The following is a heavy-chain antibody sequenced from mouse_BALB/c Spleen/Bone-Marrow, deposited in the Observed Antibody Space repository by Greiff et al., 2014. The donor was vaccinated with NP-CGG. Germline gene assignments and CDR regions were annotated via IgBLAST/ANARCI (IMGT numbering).Heavy chain of an antibody. CDR3: ALITAATFSYWYFDV. V-gene: IGHV14-3*02. Sequence: EVQLQQSGAELVKPGAPVKLSCTASGFNIKDTYIHWMKRRPEQGLEWIGRIDPANGYTIYDPKFQGKATITADTTSNTAYLQLSSLTSEDTAAYYCALITAATFSYWYFDVWGAGTTVTVSS. J-gene: IGHJ1*01. CDR1: GFNIKDTY. D-gene: IGHD1-2*01. CDR2: IDPANGYT.